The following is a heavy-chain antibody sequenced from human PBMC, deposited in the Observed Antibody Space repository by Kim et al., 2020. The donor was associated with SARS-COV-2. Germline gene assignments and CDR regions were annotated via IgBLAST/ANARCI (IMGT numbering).Heavy chain of an antibody. V-gene: IGHV3-20*03. Sequence: KGRFTISRDNAKNSLYLQMNSLRAEDTALYYCARGRKQWLTYYYYYGMDVLGQGTTVTVSS. CDR3: ARGRKQWLTYYYYYGMDV. J-gene: IGHJ6*02. D-gene: IGHD6-19*01.